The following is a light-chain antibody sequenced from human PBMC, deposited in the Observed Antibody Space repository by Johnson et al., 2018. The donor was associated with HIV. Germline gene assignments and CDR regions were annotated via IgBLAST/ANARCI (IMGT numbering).Light chain of an antibody. CDR1: SSNIGINY. Sequence: SVLTQPPSVSAAPGQKVSISCSGSSSNIGINYVSWFQQLPGTAPKLLIYDNDKRPSGIPDRFSGSKSGTSATLGITGLQTGDEADYYCGTWDSSLSAGVFGTGTKVTVL. J-gene: IGLJ1*01. CDR3: GTWDSSLSAGV. CDR2: DND. V-gene: IGLV1-51*01.